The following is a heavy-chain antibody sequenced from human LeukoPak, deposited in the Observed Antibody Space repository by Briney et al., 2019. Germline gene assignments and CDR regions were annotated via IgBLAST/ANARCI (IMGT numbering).Heavy chain of an antibody. J-gene: IGHJ4*02. CDR1: GFTFSSYE. Sequence: GGSLRLSCAASGFTFSSYEMNWVRQAPGKGLEWVSYISSSGSTIYYADSVKGRFTISRDNSKNTLYLQMNSLRAVDTAVYYCARDHELVLDYWGQGTLVTVSS. CDR2: ISSSGSTI. CDR3: ARDHELVLDY. V-gene: IGHV3-48*03. D-gene: IGHD6-13*01.